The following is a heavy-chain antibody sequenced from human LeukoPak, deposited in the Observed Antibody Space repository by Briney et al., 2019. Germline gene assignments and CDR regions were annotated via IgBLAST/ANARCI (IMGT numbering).Heavy chain of an antibody. Sequence: SVKVSCKASRYTFSNYGISWVRQAPGQGLEWMGGIIPIFGTANYAQKFQGRVTIATDESTSTAYMELSSLRSEDTAVYYCASHDFWSGYGNYYYYYMDVWGKGTTVTVSS. V-gene: IGHV1-69*05. CDR1: RYTFSNYG. J-gene: IGHJ6*03. D-gene: IGHD3-3*01. CDR2: IIPIFGTA. CDR3: ASHDFWSGYGNYYYYYMDV.